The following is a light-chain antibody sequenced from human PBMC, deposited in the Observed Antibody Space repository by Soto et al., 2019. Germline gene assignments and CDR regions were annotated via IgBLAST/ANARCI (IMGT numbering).Light chain of an antibody. CDR1: SSDVAAYNY. Sequence: QSALTQPASVSGSPGQSITISCTGTSSDVAAYNYVSWYQQHPGKAPKLMIYEVVQRPSGVPDRFSGSKSGNTASLTVSGLQAADEADYFCKSYAGSNTYVFGSGTQLTVL. V-gene: IGLV2-8*01. CDR3: KSYAGSNTYV. J-gene: IGLJ7*01. CDR2: EVV.